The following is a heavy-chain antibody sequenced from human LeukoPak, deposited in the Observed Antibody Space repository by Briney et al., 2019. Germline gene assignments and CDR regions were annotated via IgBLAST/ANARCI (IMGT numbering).Heavy chain of an antibody. Sequence: PSETLSLTCTVSGYSISSGYYWGWNRQPPGKGLEWIGSIYHSGSTYYNPCLKSRVTISVDTSKNQFSLKLISVTAADTAVYSCARGGGYDYEFDPWGQGTLVTVSS. CDR3: ARGGGYDYEFDP. J-gene: IGHJ5*02. D-gene: IGHD5-12*01. V-gene: IGHV4-38-2*02. CDR2: IYHSGST. CDR1: GYSISSGYY.